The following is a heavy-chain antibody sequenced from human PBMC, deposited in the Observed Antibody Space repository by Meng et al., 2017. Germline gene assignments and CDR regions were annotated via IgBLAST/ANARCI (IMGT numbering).Heavy chain of an antibody. V-gene: IGHV1-69*05. CDR2: IIPIFGTA. D-gene: IGHD6-13*01. J-gene: IGHJ5*02. Sequence: QVQLGQSGAEVKKPGSSVKVSCKAAGGTFSSYAISWVRQAPGQGLEWMGGIIPIFGTANYAQKFQGRVTITTDESTSTAYIELSSLRSEDTAVYYCARGGIAAALPWFDPWGQGTLVTVSS. CDR1: GGTFSSYA. CDR3: ARGGIAAALPWFDP.